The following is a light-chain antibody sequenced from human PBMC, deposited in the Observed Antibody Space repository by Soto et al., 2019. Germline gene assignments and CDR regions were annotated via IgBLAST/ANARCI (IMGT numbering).Light chain of an antibody. J-gene: IGLJ3*02. CDR3: SSYTSSSTLV. V-gene: IGLV2-14*01. Sequence: QSAVTQPASASGSPGQSITISCTGTSSDVGGYNYVSWYQQHPGKAPKLMIYEVSNRPSGVSNRFSGSKSGNTASLTISGLQAEDEADYYCSSYTSSSTLVFGGGTKVTVL. CDR1: SSDVGGYNY. CDR2: EVS.